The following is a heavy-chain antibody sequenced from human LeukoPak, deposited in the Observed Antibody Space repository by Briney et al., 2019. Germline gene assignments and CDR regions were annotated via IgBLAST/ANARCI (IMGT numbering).Heavy chain of an antibody. CDR2: IYYSGTT. CDR3: ARGLFNWNYIDN. CDR1: GGSIRSYY. V-gene: IGHV4-59*01. D-gene: IGHD1-20*01. Sequence: SETLSLTCTVSGGSIRSYYRNWIRQPPGKGLEWIGSIYYSGTTNYNASLKSRVTISVDTSENLFSLHLSSVTAADTAVYYCARGLFNWNYIDNWGQGTLVTVSS. J-gene: IGHJ4*02.